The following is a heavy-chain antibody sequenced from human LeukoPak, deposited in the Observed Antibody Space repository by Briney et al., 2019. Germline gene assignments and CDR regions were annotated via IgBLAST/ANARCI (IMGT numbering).Heavy chain of an antibody. J-gene: IGHJ3*02. CDR2: INPSGGST. CDR1: GYTFTSYY. CDR3: ARDGSGNAFDI. Sequence: ASVKVSCKASGYTFTSYYMHWVRQAPGQGLEWMGIINPSGGSTSYAQKFQGRVTMTRDTSTSTVYMELSSLGSEDTAVYYCARDGSGNAFDIWGQGTMVTVSS. V-gene: IGHV1-46*01. D-gene: IGHD1-26*01.